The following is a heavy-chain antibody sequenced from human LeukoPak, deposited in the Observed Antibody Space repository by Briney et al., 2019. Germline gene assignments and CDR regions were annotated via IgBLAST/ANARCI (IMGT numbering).Heavy chain of an antibody. V-gene: IGHV3-43*02. CDR2: ISGDGDST. Sequence: GGSLRLSCAASGLTFDDYAIHWVRHPPGRGLDWGWLISGDGDSTYYADSVKGRFTISRDNSKNSLYLQMNSLRTEDTALYYCAKGNERRAFDIWGQGTMVTVSS. J-gene: IGHJ3*02. CDR1: GLTFDDYA. D-gene: IGHD5-24*01. CDR3: AKGNERRAFDI.